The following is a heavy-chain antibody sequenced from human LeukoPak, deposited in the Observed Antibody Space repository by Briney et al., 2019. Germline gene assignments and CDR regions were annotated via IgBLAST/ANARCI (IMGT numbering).Heavy chain of an antibody. J-gene: IGHJ5*02. Sequence: SETLSLTCTVSGYSINSGYYWGWIRQPPGKGLEWIGSIYHSGSTYYNPSLKSRVTISVDTSKNQFSLKLSSVTAADTAVYYCARGPQYSSGWYDHWGQGILVTVSS. D-gene: IGHD3-22*01. V-gene: IGHV4-38-2*02. CDR2: IYHSGST. CDR3: ARGPQYSSGWYDH. CDR1: GYSINSGYY.